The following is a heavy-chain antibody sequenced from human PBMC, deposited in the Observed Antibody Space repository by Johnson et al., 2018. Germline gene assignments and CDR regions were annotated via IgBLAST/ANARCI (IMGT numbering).Heavy chain of an antibody. V-gene: IGHV3-30*18. J-gene: IGHJ3*02. CDR3: AKYHDGNSGAFEI. Sequence: QVQLVQSGGGVVQXGRSLSLSCAASGFSFSNSGMHWVRQAPGQGLAWVAVISSDVSNKYYADSVQGRFTIPRDNSKNTLYLQLTSLRTQHTAGYYCAKYHDGNSGAFEIWGQGTMVTVAS. CDR2: ISSDVSNK. D-gene: IGHD4-23*01. CDR1: GFSFSNSG.